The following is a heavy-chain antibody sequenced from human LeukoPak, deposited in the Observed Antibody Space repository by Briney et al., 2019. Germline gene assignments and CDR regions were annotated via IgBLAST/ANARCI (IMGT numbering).Heavy chain of an antibody. D-gene: IGHD1/OR15-1a*01. CDR1: GLTFNSYN. J-gene: IGHJ4*02. V-gene: IGHV3-48*01. Sequence: GGSLRLSCAASGLTFNSYNMNWVRQAPGKGLEWVSYMSFTSSPIYYADSVKGRFTISRDNAKNSLYLQVNNLRAEDTAVYYCAKQMRDWGQGTLVTVSS. CDR3: AKQMRD. CDR2: MSFTSSPI.